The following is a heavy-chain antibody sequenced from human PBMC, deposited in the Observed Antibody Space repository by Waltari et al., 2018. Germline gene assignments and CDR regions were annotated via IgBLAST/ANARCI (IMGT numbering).Heavy chain of an antibody. D-gene: IGHD1-26*01. CDR1: GGSFSGYY. Sequence: QVQLQQWGAGLLKPSETLSLTCAVYGGSFSGYYWSWIRQPPGKGLEWIGEINHSGSTNYNPSLKSRVTISVDTSKNQFSLKLSSVTAADTAVYYCARHAGGSYYGFDYWGQGTLVTVSS. CDR2: INHSGST. J-gene: IGHJ4*02. CDR3: ARHAGGSYYGFDY. V-gene: IGHV4-34*01.